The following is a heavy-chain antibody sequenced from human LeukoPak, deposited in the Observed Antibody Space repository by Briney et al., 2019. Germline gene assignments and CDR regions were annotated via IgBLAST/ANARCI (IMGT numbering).Heavy chain of an antibody. CDR1: GFTFSSYA. CDR3: AKGPYYYDSSAYHYGAFDI. Sequence: GGSLRLSCAASGFTFSSYAMSWVRQAPGKGLEWVSTISGSGSSTYHADSVKGRFTISRDNSKNTLYLQMNSLRAEDTAVYYCAKGPYYYDSSAYHYGAFDIWGQGTMVTVSS. J-gene: IGHJ3*02. CDR2: ISGSGSST. V-gene: IGHV3-23*01. D-gene: IGHD3-22*01.